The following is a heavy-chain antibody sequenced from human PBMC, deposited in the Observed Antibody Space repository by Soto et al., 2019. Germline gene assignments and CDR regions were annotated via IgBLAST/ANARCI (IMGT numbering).Heavy chain of an antibody. CDR1: GGSVSSGSYY. CDR3: ARLGAQEIDP. CDR2: IYYSGST. Sequence: PSETLSLTCTVSGGSVSSGSYYWSWIRQPPGKGLEWIGYIYYSGSTYYNPSLKSRVTISVDTSKNQFSLKLSSVTAADTAVYYCARLGAQEIDPWGQGTLVTVSS. D-gene: IGHD3-16*01. V-gene: IGHV4-61*01. J-gene: IGHJ5*02.